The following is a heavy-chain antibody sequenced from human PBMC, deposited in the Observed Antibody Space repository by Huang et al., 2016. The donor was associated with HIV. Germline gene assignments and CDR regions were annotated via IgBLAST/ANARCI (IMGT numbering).Heavy chain of an antibody. J-gene: IGHJ4*02. Sequence: QLQLQESGPGLVKPSETLSLTCTVSGGSISSRSYYWGWIRQPPGKGLAWIGSIYYGGSTYYNPSLKSRVTISVDTSKNQFSLKLSSVTTADTAVYYCARRLRLGYYFDYWGQGTLVTVSS. CDR3: ARRLRLGYYFDY. CDR2: IYYGGST. CDR1: GGSISSRSYY. V-gene: IGHV4-39*01. D-gene: IGHD3-10*01.